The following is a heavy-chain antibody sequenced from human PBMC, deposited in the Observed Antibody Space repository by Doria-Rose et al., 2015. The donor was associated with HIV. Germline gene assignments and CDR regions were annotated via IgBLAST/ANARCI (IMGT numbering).Heavy chain of an antibody. CDR1: GVSLSSPGMG. D-gene: IGHD6-13*01. V-gene: IGHV2-26*01. Sequence: SGPVLVKPTETLTLTCTVSGVSLSSPGMGVSWIRQPPGKALEWLANIFSDDERSYNTALKSRLTISRCTSKSKVVLTMTDMDPVDTATYYCARIKSSRWYHKYYFDFWGQGTLVIVSA. CDR3: ARIKSSRWYHKYYFDF. J-gene: IGHJ4*02. CDR2: IFSDDER.